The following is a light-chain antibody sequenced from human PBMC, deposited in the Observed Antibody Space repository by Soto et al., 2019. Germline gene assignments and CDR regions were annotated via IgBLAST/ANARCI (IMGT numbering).Light chain of an antibody. CDR2: STS. Sequence: QSVLTQPPSASGTPGQRVTISCSGSNSNIGSKIVSWYQQVPGTAPKLLIYSTSQRPSGIPDRFSGSKSGTSASLAITGLQTGDEADYYCGTWDSSLSAGVFGTGTKVTVL. V-gene: IGLV1-44*01. J-gene: IGLJ1*01. CDR1: NSNIGSKI. CDR3: GTWDSSLSAGV.